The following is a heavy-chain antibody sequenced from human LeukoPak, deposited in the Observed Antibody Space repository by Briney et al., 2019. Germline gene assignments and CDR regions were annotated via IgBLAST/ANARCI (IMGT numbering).Heavy chain of an antibody. V-gene: IGHV4-59*01. CDR2: IYYSGST. CDR3: AREECSGGSCFLDY. CDR1: GGSISSYY. J-gene: IGHJ4*02. Sequence: SETLSLTCTVSGGSISSYYWSWIRQPPGKGLERIGYIYYSGSTNYNPSLKSRVTISVDTSKNQFSLKLSSVTAADTAVYYCAREECSGGSCFLDYWGQGTLVTVSS. D-gene: IGHD2-15*01.